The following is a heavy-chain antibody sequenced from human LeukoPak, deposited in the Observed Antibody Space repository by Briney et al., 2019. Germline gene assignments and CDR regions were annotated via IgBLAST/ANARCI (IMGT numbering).Heavy chain of an antibody. CDR1: GYTFFDSG. CDR3: TRGGNYYGFDY. J-gene: IGHJ4*02. D-gene: IGHD1-26*01. V-gene: IGHV1-18*01. Sequence: ASVKVSCKASGYTFFDSGINWVRQAPGRGLEWMGWISPYNGDTKYTQNFQGRVSMTTDTSTSTAYMELRSPRSDDTAVYFCTRGGNYYGFDYWGQGTLVTVTS. CDR2: ISPYNGDT.